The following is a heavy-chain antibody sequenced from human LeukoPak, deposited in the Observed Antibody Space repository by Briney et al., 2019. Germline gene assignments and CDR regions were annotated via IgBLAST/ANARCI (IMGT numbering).Heavy chain of an antibody. V-gene: IGHV7-4-1*02. CDR3: ARDASTINFDY. Sequence: ASVKVSCKASGYTFSTHSINWLRQAPGQGFEWMGWINANTGNPTYAQGFTGRFVFSLDTSVSTAYLQISSLKAEDTAIYYCARDASTINFDYWGQGTLVTVSS. CDR1: GYTFSTHS. D-gene: IGHD5/OR15-5a*01. CDR2: INANTGNP. J-gene: IGHJ4*02.